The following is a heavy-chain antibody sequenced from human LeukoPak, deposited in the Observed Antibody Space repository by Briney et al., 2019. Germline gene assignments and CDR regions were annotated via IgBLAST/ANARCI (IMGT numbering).Heavy chain of an antibody. V-gene: IGHV3-23*01. CDR3: AKAACSGGTCYPRYFDY. D-gene: IGHD2-15*01. Sequence: GGSLRLSCAASGFTFSNYAMSWVRQAPGKGLEWVSAISSSGLSTYYADSVKGRFTISRDNSKNTLYLQINSLRAEGTAVYNCAKAACSGGTCYPRYFDYWGQGTLVTVSS. J-gene: IGHJ4*02. CDR2: ISSSGLST. CDR1: GFTFSNYA.